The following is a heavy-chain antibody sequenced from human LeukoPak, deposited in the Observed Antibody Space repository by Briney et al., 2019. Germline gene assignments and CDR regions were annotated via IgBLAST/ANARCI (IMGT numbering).Heavy chain of an antibody. V-gene: IGHV3-21*01. J-gene: IGHJ4*02. CDR2: ISTSGGYI. CDR3: ARDLVLSRSVGASEKVDY. Sequence: GGSLSLSCAASGFTYSSYSMNWVRQAPGKVLEWVSSISTSGGYIYYADSVKGRFTMSRDNAKNSLYLQMDSLRAEDTAVYYCARDLVLSRSVGASEKVDYWGQGTLVTVSS. D-gene: IGHD1-26*01. CDR1: GFTYSSYS.